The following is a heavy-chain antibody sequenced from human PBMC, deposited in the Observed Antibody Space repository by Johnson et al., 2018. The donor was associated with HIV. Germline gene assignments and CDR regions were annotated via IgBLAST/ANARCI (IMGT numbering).Heavy chain of an antibody. CDR2: ISSGGSSI. V-gene: IGHV3-11*01. Sequence: VQLVESGGGLVKPGGSLRLSCAASGFTFTNAWMSWVRQAPGKGLEWISYISSGGSSIYYANSVRGRFTISRDNAKKSLFLQLSNLRADDTAVYYCAKEGDSSGPIDAFDIWGQGTLVTVSS. D-gene: IGHD5-18*01. CDR1: GFTFTNAW. CDR3: AKEGDSSGPIDAFDI. J-gene: IGHJ3*02.